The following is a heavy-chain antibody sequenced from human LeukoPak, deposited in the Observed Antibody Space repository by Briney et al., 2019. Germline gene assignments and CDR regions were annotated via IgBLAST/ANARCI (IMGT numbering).Heavy chain of an antibody. V-gene: IGHV4-34*01. Sequence: PAETLSLTYAVSGGSFSGYYWTWIRQPPGKGLEWIGEINHSGRTNYNPSLKSRVIISVDTSKNQFSLKVNSVTAADTAVYYCARGVSIPTTPKFDFWGQGTLVTVSS. D-gene: IGHD2-15*01. J-gene: IGHJ4*02. CDR3: ARGVSIPTTPKFDF. CDR2: INHSGRT. CDR1: GGSFSGYY.